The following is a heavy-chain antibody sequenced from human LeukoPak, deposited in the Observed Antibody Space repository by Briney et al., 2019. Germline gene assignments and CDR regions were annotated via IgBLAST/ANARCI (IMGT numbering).Heavy chain of an antibody. CDR1: GYTFTSYG. CDR3: ARDRCCSSTSCQGDDAFDI. CDR2: ISAYNGNT. J-gene: IGHJ3*02. Sequence: GASVKVSCKASGYTFTSYGISWVRQAPGQGLEWMGWISAYNGNTNYAQKLQDRITMTTDTSTSTAYMELRSLRSDDTAVYHCARDRCCSSTSCQGDDAFDIWGQGTMVTVSS. V-gene: IGHV1-18*01. D-gene: IGHD2-2*01.